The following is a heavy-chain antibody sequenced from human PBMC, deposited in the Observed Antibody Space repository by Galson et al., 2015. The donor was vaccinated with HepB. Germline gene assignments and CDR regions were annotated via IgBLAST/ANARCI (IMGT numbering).Heavy chain of an antibody. CDR2: ISSSSSTI. V-gene: IGHV3-48*02. J-gene: IGHJ5*02. Sequence: SLRLSCAASGFTFSSYSMNWVRQAPGKGLEWVSYISSSSSTIYYADSVKGRFTISRDNAKNSLYLQMNSLRDEDTAVYYCARGFWSGYYTATNWFDPWGQGTLVTVSS. CDR3: ARGFWSGYYTATNWFDP. CDR1: GFTFSSYS. D-gene: IGHD3-3*01.